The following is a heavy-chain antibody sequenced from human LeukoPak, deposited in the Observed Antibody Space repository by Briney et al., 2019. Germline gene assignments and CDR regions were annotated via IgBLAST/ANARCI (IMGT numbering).Heavy chain of an antibody. CDR3: ARVFIWFGVPAVWFDP. J-gene: IGHJ5*02. D-gene: IGHD3-10*01. CDR2: INHSGST. CDR1: GGSLSGYY. V-gene: IGHV4-34*01. Sequence: PSETLSLTCAVYGGSLSGYYWSWIRQPPGKGLEWIGEINHSGSTNYNPSLKSRVIISVDTSKNQFSLKLSSVTAADTAVYYCARVFIWFGVPAVWFDPWGQGTLVTVSS.